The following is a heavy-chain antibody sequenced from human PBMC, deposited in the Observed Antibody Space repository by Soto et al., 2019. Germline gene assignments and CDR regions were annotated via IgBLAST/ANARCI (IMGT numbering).Heavy chain of an antibody. J-gene: IGHJ4*02. D-gene: IGHD2-15*01. V-gene: IGHV1-58*01. CDR2: IVVGSGNT. CDR3: AADCSGGSCYTTDFDY. CDR1: GFTFTSSA. Sequence: SVKVSCKASGFTFTSSAVQWVRQARGQRLEWIGWIVVGSGNTNYAQKFQERVTITRDMSTSTAYMELSSLRSEDTAVYYCAADCSGGSCYTTDFDYWGQGTLVTVSS.